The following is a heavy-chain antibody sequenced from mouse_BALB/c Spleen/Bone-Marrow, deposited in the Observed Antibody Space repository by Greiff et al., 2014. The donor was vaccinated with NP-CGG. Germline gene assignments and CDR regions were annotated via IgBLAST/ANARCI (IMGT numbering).Heavy chain of an antibody. D-gene: IGHD1-1*01. Sequence: VKLMESGAELVRPGTSVKVSCKASGYAFTNYLIEWVKQRPGQGLEWIGVINPGSGGTNYNEKFKGKATLTADKSSGTAYMQLSSLTSDDSAVYFCARWSNYYGSSYLAYWGQGTLVTVSA. CDR2: INPGSGGT. CDR1: GYAFTNYL. V-gene: IGHV1-54*01. J-gene: IGHJ3*01. CDR3: ARWSNYYGSSYLAY.